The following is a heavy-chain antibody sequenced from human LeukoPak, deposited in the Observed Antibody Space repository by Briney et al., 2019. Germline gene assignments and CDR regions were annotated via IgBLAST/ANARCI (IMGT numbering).Heavy chain of an antibody. Sequence: GGSLRLSCAASGFTFSSYWMSWVRQAPGKGLEWVSYISSSGSTIYYADSVKGRFTISRDNAKNSLYLQMNSLRAEDTAVYYCARAYFDWLSVDYWGQGTLVTVSS. CDR1: GFTFSSYW. D-gene: IGHD3-9*01. CDR2: ISSSGSTI. J-gene: IGHJ4*02. V-gene: IGHV3-48*04. CDR3: ARAYFDWLSVDY.